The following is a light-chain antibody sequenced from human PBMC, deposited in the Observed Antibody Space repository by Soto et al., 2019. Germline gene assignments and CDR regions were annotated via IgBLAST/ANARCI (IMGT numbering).Light chain of an antibody. V-gene: IGKV1D-13*01. CDR1: QGSSSA. Sequence: AIQLTRSPSSLAASVGDRVTITCRASQGSSSALAWYQQKPGKALKLLIYDVASLERGVPSRFSGSGSGTDFTLTISSLQPEDFATYYCQQFNNYPRTFGQGTKVEIK. J-gene: IGKJ1*01. CDR3: QQFNNYPRT. CDR2: DVA.